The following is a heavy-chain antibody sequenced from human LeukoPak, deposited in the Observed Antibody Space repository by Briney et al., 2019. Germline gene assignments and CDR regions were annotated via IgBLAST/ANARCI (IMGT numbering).Heavy chain of an antibody. CDR3: ATEGIVGGGAHFDY. Sequence: PGRSLRLSCAASGFTFDDYAMHWVRQAPGKGLEWVSGINWNSDNLGYADSVMGRFTISRDNAKNSLYLQMNSLRVEDTAVYYCATEGIVGGGAHFDYWGQGTLVTVSS. CDR1: GFTFDDYA. CDR2: INWNSDNL. D-gene: IGHD1-26*01. V-gene: IGHV3-9*01. J-gene: IGHJ4*02.